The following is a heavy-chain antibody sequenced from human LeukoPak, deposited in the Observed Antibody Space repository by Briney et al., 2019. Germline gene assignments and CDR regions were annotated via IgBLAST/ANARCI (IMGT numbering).Heavy chain of an antibody. CDR3: ARDVAYYYESSGYYSLGFDI. D-gene: IGHD3-22*01. CDR1: GFTFSSYG. V-gene: IGHV3-48*04. J-gene: IGHJ3*02. CDR2: VSATGYTT. Sequence: GGTLRLSCVASGFTFSSYGMSWVRQAPGKGLEWVSYVSATGYTTSYPDSVKGRFTISRDNAKNSLYLQMNGLRAEDTAVYYCARDVAYYYESSGYYSLGFDIWGQGTMVTVSS.